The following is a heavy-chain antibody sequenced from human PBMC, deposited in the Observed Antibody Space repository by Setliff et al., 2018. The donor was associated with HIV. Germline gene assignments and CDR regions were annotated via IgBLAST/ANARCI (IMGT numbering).Heavy chain of an antibody. Sequence: SETLSLTCVVSDDSFSDYDWTWIRQSPGKALEWIGYISSSGTTNYNPSLRSRVTISMETSNTRFSLWLRSATAADTATYFCARLGRAIDDGGSSLRLDFWGQGMLVTVSS. D-gene: IGHD2-21*01. CDR1: DDSFSDYD. V-gene: IGHV4-4*09. J-gene: IGHJ4*02. CDR3: ARLGRAIDDGGSSLRLDF. CDR2: ISSSGTT.